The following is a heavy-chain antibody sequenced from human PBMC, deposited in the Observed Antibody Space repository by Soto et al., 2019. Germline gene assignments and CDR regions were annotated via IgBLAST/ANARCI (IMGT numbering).Heavy chain of an antibody. CDR1: GGSISSSSYY. CDR2: IYYSGST. CDR3: ARELRPVTMIVVVIQDVLDWFDP. V-gene: IGHV4-39*02. Sequence: ASETLSLTCTVSGGSISSSSYYWGWIRQPPGKGLEWIGSIYYSGSTYYNPSLKSRVTISVDTSKNQFSLKLSSVTAADTAVYYCARELRPVTMIVVVIQDVLDWFDPWGQGTLVTVSS. D-gene: IGHD3-22*01. J-gene: IGHJ5*02.